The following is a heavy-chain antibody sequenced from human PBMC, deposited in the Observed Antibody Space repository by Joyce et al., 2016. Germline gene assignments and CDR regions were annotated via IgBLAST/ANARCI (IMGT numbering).Heavy chain of an antibody. D-gene: IGHD3-16*01. CDR1: GVTFNDHY. J-gene: IGHJ3*02. CDR2: IGTSGGSK. CDR3: ARVWGGGAFDI. V-gene: IGHV3-11*01. Sequence: QEQLVEYGGGLVKPGGSLRLSWATLGVTFNDHYMTWIRQAPWKGLEWVSNIGTSGGSKDYADSVKGRFTISYAYSVKGRFTISRDNAKKSLYLQMNSLRAEDTAMYFCARVWGGGAFDIWGQGTMVTVSS.